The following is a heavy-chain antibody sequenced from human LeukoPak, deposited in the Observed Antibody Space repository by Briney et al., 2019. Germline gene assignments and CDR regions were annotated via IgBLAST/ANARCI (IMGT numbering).Heavy chain of an antibody. D-gene: IGHD1-26*01. V-gene: IGHV4-59*01. CDR1: GGSISSYY. J-gene: IGHJ4*02. CDR3: ARGGTSWGY. CDR2: IYYSGST. Sequence: PSETLSLTCTVSGGSISSYYWSCIRQPPGKGLEWIGDIYYSGSTNYKPSLKSRVTISVDTSKNQFSLKLSSVTAADTAVYYCARGGTSWGYWGQGTLVTVSS.